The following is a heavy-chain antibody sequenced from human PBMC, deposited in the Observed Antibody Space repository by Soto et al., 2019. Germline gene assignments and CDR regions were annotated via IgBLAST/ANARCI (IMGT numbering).Heavy chain of an antibody. CDR2: ISWNSGSI. CDR1: GFTFDDYA. D-gene: IGHD3-22*01. V-gene: IGHV3-9*01. Sequence: GGSLRLSCAASGFTFDDYAMHWVRQAPGKGLEWVSGISWNSGSIGYADSVKGRFTISRDNAKNSLYLQMNSLRAEDTALYYCAKDLNYYDSSGYYWGFDYWGQGTLVTVSS. CDR3: AKDLNYYDSSGYYWGFDY. J-gene: IGHJ4*02.